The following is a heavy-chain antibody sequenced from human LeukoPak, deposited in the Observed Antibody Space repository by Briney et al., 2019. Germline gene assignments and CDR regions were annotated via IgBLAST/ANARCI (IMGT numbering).Heavy chain of an antibody. V-gene: IGHV4-59*01. CDR3: ARAPRSIGYYGMDV. Sequence: SETLSLTRTVSGGSISSYYWSWIRQPPGKGLEWIGYIYYSGSTNYNPSLKSRVTISVDTSKNQFSLKLSSVTAADTAVYYCARAPRSIGYYGMDVWGKGTTVTVSS. D-gene: IGHD2/OR15-2a*01. CDR1: GGSISSYY. J-gene: IGHJ6*04. CDR2: IYYSGST.